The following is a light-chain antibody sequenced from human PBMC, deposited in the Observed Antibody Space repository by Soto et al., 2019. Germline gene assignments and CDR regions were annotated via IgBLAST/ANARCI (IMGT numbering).Light chain of an antibody. CDR1: QNVDNA. CDR3: HRYDIWAS. V-gene: IGKV3-15*01. J-gene: IGKJ4*01. CDR2: AAS. Sequence: EIVMTQSPVTLSVSPGDRVTLSCRASQNVDNAVAWYQQKYGQPPTLLIYAASTRATGVPDRFRGSGSGTDFTLTTGGIQSEDFAFYNGHRYDIWASFGGGSRVDFK.